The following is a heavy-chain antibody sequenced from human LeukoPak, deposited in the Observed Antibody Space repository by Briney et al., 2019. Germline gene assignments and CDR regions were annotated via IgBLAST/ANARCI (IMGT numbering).Heavy chain of an antibody. CDR2: IKQDGSER. CDR1: GFTSRNYW. Sequence: PGGSLRLSCAASGFTSRNYWMTSVRQAPGQGREWVANIKQDGSERAYADSVKGRFTISRDDAKNSLYLQMTSLRAEDTAVYCCARGITMANWGQGTLATVSS. J-gene: IGHJ4*02. D-gene: IGHD3-10*01. CDR3: ARGITMAN. V-gene: IGHV3-7*04.